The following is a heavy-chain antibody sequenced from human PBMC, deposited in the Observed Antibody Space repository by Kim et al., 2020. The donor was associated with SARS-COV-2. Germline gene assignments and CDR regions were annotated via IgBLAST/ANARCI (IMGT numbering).Heavy chain of an antibody. J-gene: IGHJ4*02. D-gene: IGHD3-16*01. V-gene: IGHV3-30*18. CDR3: AKAFDVRTLSVSYFDS. CDR1: GFTFSNYG. CDR2: ISFDGSAK. Sequence: GGSLRLSCAASGFTFSNYGMHWVRQAPGKRLEWVAIISFDGSAKYFTDSVKGRFSISRDASRNTVFLQMNSLRAEDTAMYFCAKAFDVRTLSVSYFDSCRQGSPLTVS.